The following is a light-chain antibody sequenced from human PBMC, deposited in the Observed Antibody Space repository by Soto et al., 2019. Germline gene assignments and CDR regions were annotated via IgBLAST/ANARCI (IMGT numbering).Light chain of an antibody. J-gene: IGKJ5*01. CDR2: GTS. V-gene: IGKV3-15*01. CDR1: QSISGN. CDR3: QQYEKWPPSIT. Sequence: EIVLTPSPGTLSLSPGERATLSCRASQSISGNVAWYQQKPGQAPRLLIYGTSTRATGISARFSGGGSGTEFTLTISSLQSEDFAVYYCQQYEKWPPSITFGQGTRLEI.